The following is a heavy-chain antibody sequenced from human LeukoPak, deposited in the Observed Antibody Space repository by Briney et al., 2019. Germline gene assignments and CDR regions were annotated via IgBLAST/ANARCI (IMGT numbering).Heavy chain of an antibody. CDR2: ISGSGSGGST. J-gene: IGHJ6*04. CDR1: GFTFSSSA. D-gene: IGHD3-10*02. Sequence: PGGSLRLSCAASGFTFSSSAMSWVRQAPGKGLEWVSSISGSGSGGSTYYADSVKGRFTISRDNAKNSLYLQKNSLRAEDTAVYYCAELGITMIGGVWGKGTTVTISS. CDR3: AELGITMIGGV. V-gene: IGHV3-23*01.